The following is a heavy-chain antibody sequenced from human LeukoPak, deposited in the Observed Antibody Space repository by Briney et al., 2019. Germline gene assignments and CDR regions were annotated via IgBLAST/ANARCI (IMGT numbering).Heavy chain of an antibody. CDR3: ARIGIQLWLSYFDY. V-gene: IGHV3-7*01. Sequence: PGGSLRLSCAATGFTFSSYWMSWVRQAPGKGLEWVANIKQDGSEKYYVDSVKGRFTISRDNAKNSLYLQMNSLRAEDTAVYYCARIGIQLWLSYFDYWGQGTLVTVSS. D-gene: IGHD5-18*01. CDR2: IKQDGSEK. CDR1: GFTFSSYW. J-gene: IGHJ4*02.